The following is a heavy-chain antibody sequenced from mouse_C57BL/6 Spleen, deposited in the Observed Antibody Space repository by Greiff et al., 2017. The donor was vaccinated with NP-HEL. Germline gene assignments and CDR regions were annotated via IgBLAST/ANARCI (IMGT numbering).Heavy chain of an antibody. Sequence: QVQLQQPGAELVKPGASVKLSCKASGYTFTSYWMQWVKQRPGQGLEWIGEIDPSDSYTNYNQKFKGKATLTVDTSSSTAYMQLSSLTSEDSAVYYCARLGYGSSYDAMDYWGQRTSVTVSS. CDR1: GYTFTSYW. CDR2: IDPSDSYT. CDR3: ARLGYGSSYDAMDY. V-gene: IGHV1-50*01. J-gene: IGHJ4*01. D-gene: IGHD1-1*01.